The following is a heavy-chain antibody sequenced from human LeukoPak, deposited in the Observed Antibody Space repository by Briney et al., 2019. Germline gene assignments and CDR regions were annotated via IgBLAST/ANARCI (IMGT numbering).Heavy chain of an antibody. Sequence: PGGSLRLSCAASGFTFSSYAMSWVRQAPGKGLEWVSAISGSGGSTYYADSVKGRFTISRDNSKNTLYLQMNSLRAEDTAVYYCAKGADILTGYDPYYYYGMDVWGQGTTVTVSS. J-gene: IGHJ6*02. D-gene: IGHD3-9*01. CDR3: AKGADILTGYDPYYYYGMDV. CDR1: GFTFSSYA. CDR2: ISGSGGST. V-gene: IGHV3-23*01.